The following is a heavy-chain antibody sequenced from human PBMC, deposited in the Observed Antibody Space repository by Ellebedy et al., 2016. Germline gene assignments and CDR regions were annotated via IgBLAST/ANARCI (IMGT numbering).Heavy chain of an antibody. J-gene: IGHJ6*04. CDR3: AKVSWGSSGWDSDV. CDR2: ISGSGDST. V-gene: IGHV3-23*01. CDR1: GFSFSYHG. Sequence: GGSLRLSCAASGFSFSYHGMSWVRQGPGKGLEWVAGISGSGDSTNHADSVKGRFTISRDNSKKILYLQMDSLRAEDTAVYYCAKVSWGSSGWDSDVWGKGTTVTVSS. D-gene: IGHD6-19*01.